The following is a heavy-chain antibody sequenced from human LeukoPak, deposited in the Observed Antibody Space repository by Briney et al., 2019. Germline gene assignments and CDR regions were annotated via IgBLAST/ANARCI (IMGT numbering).Heavy chain of an antibody. CDR3: ASGLRYFDWPNKHYYYYYMDV. CDR1: GGSISSGSYY. Sequence: PSETLSLTCTVSGGSISSGSYYWSWIRQPAGKGLEWIGRIYTSGSTNYNPSLKSRVTISVDTSKNQFSLKLSSVTAADTAVYYCASGLRYFDWPNKHYYYYYMDVWGKGTTVTISS. D-gene: IGHD3-9*01. J-gene: IGHJ6*03. CDR2: IYTSGST. V-gene: IGHV4-61*02.